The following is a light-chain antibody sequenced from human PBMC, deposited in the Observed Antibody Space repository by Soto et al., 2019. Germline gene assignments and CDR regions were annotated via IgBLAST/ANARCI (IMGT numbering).Light chain of an antibody. J-gene: IGKJ5*01. CDR3: QQYNSYQIT. Sequence: DVQMTQSPSTLSASVGDRVTITCRASQSISSWLAWYQQKPGKAPKLLIYKASSLESGVPSRFSGSGSGTEFTITISSLQPDDFATYYCQQYNSYQITFGQGTRLEI. CDR1: QSISSW. V-gene: IGKV1-5*03. CDR2: KAS.